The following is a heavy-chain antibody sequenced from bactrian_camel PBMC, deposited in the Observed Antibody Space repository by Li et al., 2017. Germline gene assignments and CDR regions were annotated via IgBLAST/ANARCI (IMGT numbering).Heavy chain of an antibody. CDR2: IDTDGGA. V-gene: IGHV3S63*01. J-gene: IGHJ4*01. Sequence: VQLVESGGGSVQAGGSLRLSCEQSGYTPHKYCMAWFRQAPGKDREGVASIDTDGGATYEDSVKGRFTIFQDNAMDNEKNTVYLQMNSLKPDDTAMYYCAARFGVCLNRWTDASRYYYWGQGTQVTVS. CDR1: GYTPHKYC. CDR3: AARFGVCLNRWTDASRYYY. D-gene: IGHD2*01.